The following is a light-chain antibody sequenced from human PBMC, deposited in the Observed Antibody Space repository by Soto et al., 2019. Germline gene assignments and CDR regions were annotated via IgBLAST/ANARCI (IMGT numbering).Light chain of an antibody. CDR2: AAS. V-gene: IGKV1-39*01. CDR1: HSINNY. CDR3: QHSYSTLGT. J-gene: IGKJ1*01. Sequence: QMTQSPSSLSASVGDRVIITCRADHSINNYLNWYQQKPGQVPKLLIYAASTLQSGVTSRFSGSGSGRVFTLTINSLQPEDFATYYCQHSYSTLGTFGRGTRVEI.